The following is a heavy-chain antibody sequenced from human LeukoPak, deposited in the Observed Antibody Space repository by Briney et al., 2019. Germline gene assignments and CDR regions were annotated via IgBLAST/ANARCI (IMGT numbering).Heavy chain of an antibody. V-gene: IGHV1-2*02. CDR2: INPNSGGA. D-gene: IGHD6-19*01. CDR3: ARQSSGWSYYYGMDV. CDR1: GYTFTGYY. J-gene: IGHJ6*02. Sequence: ASVKVTCKASGYTFTGYYMHWVRQAPGQGLEWMGWINPNSGGANYAQKFQGRVTMTRDTSISTAYMELSRLRSDDTAVYYCARQSSGWSYYYGMDVWGQGTTVTVSS.